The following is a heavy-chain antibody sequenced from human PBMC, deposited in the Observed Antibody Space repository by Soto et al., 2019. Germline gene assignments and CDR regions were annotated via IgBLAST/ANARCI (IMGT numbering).Heavy chain of an antibody. J-gene: IGHJ4*02. D-gene: IGHD1-26*01. CDR3: ARQFGSGSYYY. Sequence: QLQLQESGPGLVKPSETVSLTCTVSGGSMIASDYYWAWLRQPPGKGLEWIATIYYSGTTSYYNPSLKSRVTISLDTSKSQVSLKLNSVTAADTAVYYCARQFGSGSYYYWGQGTVVTVSS. CDR2: IYYSGTTS. CDR1: GGSMIASDYY. V-gene: IGHV4-39*01.